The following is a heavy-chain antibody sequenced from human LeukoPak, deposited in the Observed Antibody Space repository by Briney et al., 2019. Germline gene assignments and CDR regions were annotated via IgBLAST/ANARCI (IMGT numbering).Heavy chain of an antibody. CDR3: ARNGLLDIVVVPAAMGRQYYYYYYGMDV. J-gene: IGHJ6*02. D-gene: IGHD2-2*01. CDR2: IKQDGSEK. CDR1: GFTFSSYW. Sequence: QSGGSLSLSCAASGFTFSSYWMSWLRQAPGKGLEWVANIKQDGSEKYYVDSVKGRFTISRDNDKNSLYLQMNSLRAEDTAVYYCARNGLLDIVVVPAAMGRQYYYYYYGMDVWGQGTTVTVSS. V-gene: IGHV3-7*01.